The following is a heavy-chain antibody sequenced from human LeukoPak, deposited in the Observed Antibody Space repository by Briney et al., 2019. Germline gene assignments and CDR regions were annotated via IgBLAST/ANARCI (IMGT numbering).Heavy chain of an antibody. CDR3: ARSPRVSGWYYHYYYYMDV. J-gene: IGHJ6*03. CDR2: MNPNSGNT. V-gene: IGHV1-8*03. CDR1: GYTFTSYD. Sequence: ASVKVSCKASGYTFTSYDINWVRQATGQGLEWMGWMNPNSGNTGYAQKFQGRVTITRNTSISTAYMELSSLRSEDTAVYYCARSPRVSGWYYHYYYYMDVWGKGTTVTVSS. D-gene: IGHD6-19*01.